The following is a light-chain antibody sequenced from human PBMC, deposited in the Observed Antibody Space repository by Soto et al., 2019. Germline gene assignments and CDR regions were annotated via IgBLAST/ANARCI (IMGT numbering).Light chain of an antibody. Sequence: QSVLTQPPSASGSPGQSVTISCTGTSSDVGGYNYVSWYQQHPGKAPKLMIYEVSKRPSGVPDRFSGSKSGNTASLTVSGLQAEDEADYYCSSYEGSNNYVVGTGTKVTVL. CDR1: SSDVGGYNY. CDR3: SSYEGSNNYV. J-gene: IGLJ1*01. CDR2: EVS. V-gene: IGLV2-8*01.